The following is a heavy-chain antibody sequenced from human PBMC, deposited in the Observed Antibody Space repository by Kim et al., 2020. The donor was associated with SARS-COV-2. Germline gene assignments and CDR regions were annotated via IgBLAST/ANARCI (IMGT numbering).Heavy chain of an antibody. D-gene: IGHD4-17*01. CDR1: GFTFSSYA. Sequence: GGSLRLSCAASGFTFSSYAMSWVRQAPGKGLEWVSAISGSGGSTYYADSVKGRFTISRDNSKNTLYLQMNSLRAEDTAVYYCAKQLRPRATVTMYYFDYWGQGTLVTVSS. J-gene: IGHJ4*02. V-gene: IGHV3-23*01. CDR3: AKQLRPRATVTMYYFDY. CDR2: ISGSGGST.